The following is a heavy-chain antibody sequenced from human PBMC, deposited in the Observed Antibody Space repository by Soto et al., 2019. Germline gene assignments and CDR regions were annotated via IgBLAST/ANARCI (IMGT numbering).Heavy chain of an antibody. J-gene: IGHJ4*02. CDR1: GGSISIDNW. D-gene: IGHD3-10*01. Sequence: QVQLQESGPGLVKPSGTLSLTCAFSGGSISIDNWWTWVRQPPGKGLEWIGEMYTSGSTNYSPSLKSRVTILVDKSKNQFSLKLTSVTAADTALYYCARASASSMLRGVIINWGQGTLVTVSS. CDR2: MYTSGST. CDR3: ARASASSMLRGVIIN. V-gene: IGHV4-4*02.